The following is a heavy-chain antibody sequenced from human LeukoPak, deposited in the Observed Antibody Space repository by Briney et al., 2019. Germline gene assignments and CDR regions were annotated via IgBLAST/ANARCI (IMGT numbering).Heavy chain of an antibody. CDR2: ISSSGGTR. CDR1: EFAFSVYE. Sequence: PGGSLRLSCAASEFAFSVYEMYWVRQAPGKGLEWVSYISSSGGTRHYADSVKGRFTISRDNAKNSLYLQMNSLRAEDTAVYYCTTLTVASSFDYWGQGALVTVSS. CDR3: TTLTVASSFDY. J-gene: IGHJ4*02. V-gene: IGHV3-48*03. D-gene: IGHD6-19*01.